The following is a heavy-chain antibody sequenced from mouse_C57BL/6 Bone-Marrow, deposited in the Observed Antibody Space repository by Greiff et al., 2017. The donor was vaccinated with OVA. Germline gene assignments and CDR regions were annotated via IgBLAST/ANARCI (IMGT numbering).Heavy chain of an antibody. CDR3: ARGDYGSSPFDY. CDR1: GYTFTSYG. Sequence: QVQLQQSGAELARPGASVKLSCKASGYTFTSYGISWVKQRTGQGLEWIGEIYPRSGNTYYNEKFKGKATLTADKSSSTAYMELRSLTSEDSAVYFCARGDYGSSPFDYWGQGTTLTVSS. J-gene: IGHJ2*01. D-gene: IGHD1-1*01. CDR2: IYPRSGNT. V-gene: IGHV1-81*01.